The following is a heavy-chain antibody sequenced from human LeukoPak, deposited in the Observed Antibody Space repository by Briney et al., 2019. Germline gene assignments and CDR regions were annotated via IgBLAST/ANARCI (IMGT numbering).Heavy chain of an antibody. J-gene: IGHJ4*02. Sequence: GESLKISFRTSGYSVTNYWIGWVRQMPGKGLEWLGNINPANSDITNSPSFQGQVTLSADKSISTAYLQWSSLKASDTAIYYCARHWSSAWFGYWGQGTQVTAS. V-gene: IGHV5-51*01. CDR2: INPANSDI. D-gene: IGHD6-25*01. CDR3: ARHWSSAWFGY. CDR1: GYSVTNYW.